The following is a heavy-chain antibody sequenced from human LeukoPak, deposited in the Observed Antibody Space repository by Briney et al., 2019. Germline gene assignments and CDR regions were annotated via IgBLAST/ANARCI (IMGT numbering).Heavy chain of an antibody. CDR1: GFTLRTYA. D-gene: IGHD6-13*01. J-gene: IGHJ4*02. Sequence: GGSLRLSCAASGFTLRTYAMTWVRQAPGRGLEWLSAITGGGGSEFYADSVKGRFTVCRDISTNTLYLQMSSLRVDDTAVYYCARELAISAAANDYWGQGTLVTVSS. V-gene: IGHV3-23*01. CDR3: ARELAISAAANDY. CDR2: ITGGGGSE.